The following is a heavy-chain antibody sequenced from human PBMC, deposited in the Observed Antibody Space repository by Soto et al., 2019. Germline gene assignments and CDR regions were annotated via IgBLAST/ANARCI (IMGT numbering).Heavy chain of an antibody. J-gene: IGHJ6*04. Sequence: SSETLSLTCTVSGGSVSSGSYYWSWIRQPPGKGLEWIGYIYYSGSTNYNPSLKSRVTISVDTSKNQFSLKLSSVTAADTAVYYCARDGITIFGVVTHNPYYYYGMDVWGKGTTFTVSS. D-gene: IGHD3-3*01. CDR2: IYYSGST. CDR1: GGSVSSGSYY. V-gene: IGHV4-61*01. CDR3: ARDGITIFGVVTHNPYYYYGMDV.